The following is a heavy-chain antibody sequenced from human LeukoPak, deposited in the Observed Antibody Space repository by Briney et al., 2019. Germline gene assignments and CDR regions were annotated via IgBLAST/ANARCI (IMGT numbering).Heavy chain of an antibody. CDR2: ISGSGGSS. CDR1: GFTFSTYA. V-gene: IGHV3-23*01. D-gene: IGHD6-19*01. J-gene: IGHJ3*02. Sequence: GGSLRLSCAASGFTFSTYAPSWVRQAPGKGLEWVSGISGSGGSSYFADSVKGRFTISRDNSKNTLYLQMNSLRAEDTAVYYCAKDRYTSGHDAFDIWGQGTMVTVSS. CDR3: AKDRYTSGHDAFDI.